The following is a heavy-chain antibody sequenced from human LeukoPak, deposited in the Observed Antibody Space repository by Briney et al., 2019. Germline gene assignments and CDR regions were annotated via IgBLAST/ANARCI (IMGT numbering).Heavy chain of an antibody. CDR2: IHTSEST. V-gene: IGHV4-59*10. CDR3: ARGDPAMANNAFGY. D-gene: IGHD5-18*01. Sequence: SETLSLTCAVYGGSFSGYYWSWIRQPAGKGLEWIGRIHTSESTNYNHSLMSRVTISVDTSKNQFSLELSSVTAADTAVYYCARGDPAMANNAFGYWGQGTLVTVSS. J-gene: IGHJ4*02. CDR1: GGSFSGYY.